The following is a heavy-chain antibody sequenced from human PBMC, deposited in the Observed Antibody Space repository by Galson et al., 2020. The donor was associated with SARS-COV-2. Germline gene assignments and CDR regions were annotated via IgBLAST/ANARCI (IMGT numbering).Heavy chain of an antibody. D-gene: IGHD6-13*01. CDR1: GITLSSYS. CDR2: ISSSSSYK. J-gene: IGHJ5*02. CDR3: ARRPIAADGYDCLDP. V-gene: IGHV3-21*01. Sequence: GGSLRLSCAASGITLSSYSMNWVRQAPGKGLEWVSSISSSSSYKYYADSVKGRFTISRDNAKNSLYLQMNSLRDEDTAVYYWARRPIAADGYDCLDPWGQGTLVTVSS.